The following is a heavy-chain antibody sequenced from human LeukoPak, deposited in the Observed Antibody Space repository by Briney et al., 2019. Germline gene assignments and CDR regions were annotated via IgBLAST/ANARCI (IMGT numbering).Heavy chain of an antibody. Sequence: GGSLRLSCAASGFIFSNYGMHWVRQAPGKGLEWVSIIYSSDYIYYADSVKGRFTISRDNSKNTLYLQMNSLRVEDSAVYYCATERPDSRVLDYWGQGLVVTVSS. CDR1: GFIFSNYG. CDR3: ATERPDSRVLDY. D-gene: IGHD3-10*01. V-gene: IGHV3-66*01. J-gene: IGHJ4*02. CDR2: IYSSDYI.